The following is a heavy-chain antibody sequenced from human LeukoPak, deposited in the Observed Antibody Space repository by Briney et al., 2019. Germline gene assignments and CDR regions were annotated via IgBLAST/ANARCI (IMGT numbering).Heavy chain of an antibody. CDR1: GFTFSTYW. J-gene: IGHJ4*02. Sequence: GGSLRLSCAASGFTFSTYWMRWVRQAPGKGLEWVASINEGGSEKYYVDSVKGRFTISRDNAKNSLDLLMNSLGVDDTAIYYCARAVMVRTLDFWGQGTLVTVSS. CDR3: ARAVMVRTLDF. CDR2: INEGGSEK. D-gene: IGHD3-10*01. V-gene: IGHV3-7*01.